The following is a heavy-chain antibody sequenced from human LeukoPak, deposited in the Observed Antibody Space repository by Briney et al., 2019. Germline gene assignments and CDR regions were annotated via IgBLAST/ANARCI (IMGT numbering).Heavy chain of an antibody. CDR3: ARDSEGTMVRGVPPKY. CDR1: GYTFTSYY. D-gene: IGHD3-10*01. Sequence: ASVKVSCKASGYTFTSYYMHWVRQAPGQGLEWMGIINPSGGSTSYAQKFQGRVTMTRETSTSTVYMELSSLRSEDTAVYYCARDSEGTMVRGVPPKYWGQGTLVTVSS. J-gene: IGHJ4*02. V-gene: IGHV1-46*01. CDR2: INPSGGST.